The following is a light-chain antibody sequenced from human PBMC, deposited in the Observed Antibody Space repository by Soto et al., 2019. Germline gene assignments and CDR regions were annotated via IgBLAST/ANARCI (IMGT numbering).Light chain of an antibody. J-gene: IGKJ5*01. V-gene: IGKV3-15*01. CDR3: QQYDNWPTIT. Sequence: ENVLTQSPPTRFLSARERATLSCGASQSVSGNLAWYQQKRGQAPRLLIYGASTRATGIPARFSGTGSGTEFTLTINSLQPEDFAVYYCQQYDNWPTITFGQGTRLEIK. CDR2: GAS. CDR1: QSVSGN.